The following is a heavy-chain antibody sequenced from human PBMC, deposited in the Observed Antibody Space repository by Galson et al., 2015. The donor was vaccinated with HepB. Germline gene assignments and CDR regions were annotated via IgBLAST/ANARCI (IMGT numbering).Heavy chain of an antibody. Sequence: SLRLSCAASGFSFTNYAMSWVCQAPGKGLEWVSTIGAFDTNTYYADSVKGRFTISRDNSKNTLNLQMNSLRAEDTAVYYCAKQGTWEPPNYWGQGTLVTVSS. CDR1: GFSFTNYA. V-gene: IGHV3-23*01. D-gene: IGHD1-26*01. CDR3: AKQGTWEPPNY. CDR2: IGAFDTNT. J-gene: IGHJ4*02.